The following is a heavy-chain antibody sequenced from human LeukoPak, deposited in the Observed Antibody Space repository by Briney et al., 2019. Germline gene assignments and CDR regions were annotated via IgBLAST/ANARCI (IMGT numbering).Heavy chain of an antibody. CDR3: ARRSISSWYDYFDY. D-gene: IGHD6-13*01. V-gene: IGHV1-18*04. CDR2: ISAYNGNT. J-gene: IGHJ4*02. Sequence: GASVKVSCKASGYTFTSYYMHWVRQAPGQGLEWMGWISAYNGNTNYAQKLQGRLTMTTDTSTSTSYMELRSLSSDDTAVYYCARRSISSWYDYFDYWGQGTLVTVSS. CDR1: GYTFTSYY.